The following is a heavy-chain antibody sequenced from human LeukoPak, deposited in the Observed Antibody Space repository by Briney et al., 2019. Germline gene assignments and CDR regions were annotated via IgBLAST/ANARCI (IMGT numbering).Heavy chain of an antibody. D-gene: IGHD3-22*01. J-gene: IGHJ4*02. CDR3: ARDLYYDSSGYLYY. Sequence: GASVKVSCKASGYTFTGYYMHWVRQAPGQGLEWMGGIIPIFGTANYAQKFQGRVTITADESTSTAYMELSSLRSEDTAVYYCARDLYYDSSGYLYYWGQGTLVTVSS. CDR2: IIPIFGTA. CDR1: GYTFTGYY. V-gene: IGHV1-69*13.